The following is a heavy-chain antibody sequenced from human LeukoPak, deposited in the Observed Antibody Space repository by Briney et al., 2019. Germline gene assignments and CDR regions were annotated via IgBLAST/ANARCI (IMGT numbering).Heavy chain of an antibody. CDR1: GDSLSPYY. Sequence: SETLSLTCTVSGDSLSPYYWGWIRQPPGKGLEWLGYISYSGSTNYNPSLKSRVTFSVATSKNQFFLDLSSVTAADTAVYYCAGSIAAGGYFDYWGQGTLVTVSS. CDR2: ISYSGST. CDR3: AGSIAAGGYFDY. V-gene: IGHV4-59*01. D-gene: IGHD6-13*01. J-gene: IGHJ4*02.